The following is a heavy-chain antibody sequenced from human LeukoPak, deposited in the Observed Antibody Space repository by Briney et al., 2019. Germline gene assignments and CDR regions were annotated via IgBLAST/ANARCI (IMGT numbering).Heavy chain of an antibody. J-gene: IGHJ6*03. CDR2: MNPNRGNT. CDR1: GYTFTSYD. V-gene: IGHV1-8*01. CDR3: ARGGPTGSSWYVVPYYYYMDV. Sequence: ASVKVSCKASGYTFTSYDINWVRQATGQGLVWLGWMNPNRGNTGYAQKFQGRVTMTRNTSISGAYMELSSLRSEDTAVYYCARGGPTGSSWYVVPYYYYMDVWGKGTTVTVSS. D-gene: IGHD6-13*01.